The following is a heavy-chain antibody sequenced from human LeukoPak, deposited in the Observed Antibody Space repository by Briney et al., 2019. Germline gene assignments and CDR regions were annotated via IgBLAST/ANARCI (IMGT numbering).Heavy chain of an antibody. V-gene: IGHV4-34*01. D-gene: IGHD5-12*01. CDR3: ASGGGDSGYEPYNWFDP. Sequence: KPSETLSLTCAVYGGSFSDYYWSWIRQAPGKWLEWNGEINHRGRTNYKPSLKSRVTISVDTSKNQFSLKLSSVTAADTAVYYCASGGGDSGYEPYNWFDPWGQGTLVTVSS. CDR1: GGSFSDYY. J-gene: IGHJ5*02. CDR2: INHRGRT.